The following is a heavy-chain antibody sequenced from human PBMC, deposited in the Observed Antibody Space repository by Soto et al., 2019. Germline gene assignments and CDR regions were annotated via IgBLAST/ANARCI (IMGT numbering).Heavy chain of an antibody. D-gene: IGHD4-17*01. V-gene: IGHV1-69*12. CDR3: AISLDYGDYFYY. Sequence: QVQLVQSGAEVKKPGSSVKVSCKASGGTFSSYAISWVRQAPGQGLEWMGGIIPIFGTANYAQKFQGRVTMTADESTSTAYMGLCSLRSEDTALYYCAISLDYGDYFYYWGQGTLVTVSS. CDR2: IIPIFGTA. J-gene: IGHJ4*02. CDR1: GGTFSSYA.